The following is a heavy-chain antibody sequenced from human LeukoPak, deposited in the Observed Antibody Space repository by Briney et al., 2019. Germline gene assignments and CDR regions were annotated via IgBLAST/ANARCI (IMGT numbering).Heavy chain of an antibody. CDR3: AREGGDAYDFWSGYYSP. J-gene: IGHJ5*02. CDR1: GFTFSTSG. D-gene: IGHD3-3*01. Sequence: AGGSLRLSCAASGFTFSTSGMHWVRQAPGKGLEWVAFIRNDGSNKYYGDSMKGRFTIFRDNSKNTLYLQMNSLRAEDTAAYYCAREGGDAYDFWSGYYSPWGQGTLVTVSS. V-gene: IGHV3-30*02. CDR2: IRNDGSNK.